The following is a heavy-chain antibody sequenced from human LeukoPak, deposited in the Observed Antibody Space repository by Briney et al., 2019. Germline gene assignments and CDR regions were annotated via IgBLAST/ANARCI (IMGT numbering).Heavy chain of an antibody. Sequence: GGSLRLSCAASGFTVSSNYMSWVRQAPGKGLEWVSVIYSGGSTYYADSVKGRFTISRDNSKNTLYLQMNSLRAEDTAVYYCASGGIAAAGFGYYYYGMDVWGQGTTVTVSS. CDR2: IYSGGST. J-gene: IGHJ6*02. CDR3: ASGGIAAAGFGYYYYGMDV. CDR1: GFTVSSNY. V-gene: IGHV3-53*01. D-gene: IGHD6-13*01.